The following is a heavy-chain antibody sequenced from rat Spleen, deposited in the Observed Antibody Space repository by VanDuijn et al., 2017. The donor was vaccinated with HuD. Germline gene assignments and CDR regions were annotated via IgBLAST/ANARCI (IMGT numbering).Heavy chain of an antibody. D-gene: IGHD1-11*01. V-gene: IGHV5-7*01. Sequence: EVQPVESGGGLVQPGRSLKLSCAASGFTFSDFFMAWARQAPAKGLEWVATISSDGSTTYYRDSVRGRFTISRDDAKSTLSLQMDSLRSEDTATYYCARRHYGYTDYFDYWGQGVMVTVSS. CDR1: GFTFSDFF. CDR2: ISSDGSTT. CDR3: ARRHYGYTDYFDY. J-gene: IGHJ2*01.